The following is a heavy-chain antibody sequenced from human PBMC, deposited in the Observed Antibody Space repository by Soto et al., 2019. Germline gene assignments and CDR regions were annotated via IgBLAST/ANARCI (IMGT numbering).Heavy chain of an antibody. CDR3: ARGRYCLTGRCFPNWFDS. V-gene: IGHV4-30-4*01. D-gene: IGHD7-27*01. Sequence: SETLSLTCSVSGDSISDLDYFWAWIRQPPGQALEYIGYIYKSATTYYNPSFESRVAISVDTSKSQFSLNVTSVTAADTAVYFCARGRYCLTGRCFPNWFDSWGQGALVTVSS. CDR1: GDSISDLDYF. J-gene: IGHJ5*01. CDR2: IYKSATT.